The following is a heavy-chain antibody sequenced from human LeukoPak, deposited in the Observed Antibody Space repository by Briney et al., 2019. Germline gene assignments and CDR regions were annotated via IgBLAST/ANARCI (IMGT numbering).Heavy chain of an antibody. CDR2: INHSGST. D-gene: IGHD1-7*01. CDR3: ARRWNYGRNCYIDV. CDR1: GGSFSGYY. V-gene: IGHV4-34*01. Sequence: PSETLSLTCAVYGGSFSGYYWSWIRQPPGKGLEWIGEINHSGSTNYNPSLKSRVTISVDTSKNQFSLKLSSVTAADTAVYYCARRWNYGRNCYIDVWGKGATVSVSS. J-gene: IGHJ6*03.